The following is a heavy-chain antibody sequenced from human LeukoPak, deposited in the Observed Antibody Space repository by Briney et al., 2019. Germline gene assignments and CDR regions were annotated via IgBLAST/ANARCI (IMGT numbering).Heavy chain of an antibody. V-gene: IGHV4-59*01. Sequence: SETLSLTCTVSGGSISSNYWSWIRQPPGKGLEWIGYIHKNVGTNYNPSLKSRVTISLDTSKNQFSLKRSSVAAADTAVYYCARTFDTSGYFYDYDNWGQGTLVTVSS. D-gene: IGHD3-22*01. J-gene: IGHJ4*02. CDR3: ARTFDTSGYFYDYDN. CDR2: IHKNVGT. CDR1: GGSISSNY.